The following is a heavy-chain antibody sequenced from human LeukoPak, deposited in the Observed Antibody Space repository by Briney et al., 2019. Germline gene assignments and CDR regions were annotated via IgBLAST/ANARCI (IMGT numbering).Heavy chain of an antibody. V-gene: IGHV4-34*01. CDR2: INHSGST. J-gene: IGHJ5*02. Sequence: PSETLSLTCAVYGGSFSGYYWSWIRQPPGKGLEWIGEINHSGSTNYNPSLKSRVTISVDTSKNQFSLKLSSVTAADTAVYYCAREGPYYYGSGSYYNWFDPWGQGTLVTVSS. D-gene: IGHD3-10*01. CDR1: GGSFSGYY. CDR3: AREGPYYYGSGSYYNWFDP.